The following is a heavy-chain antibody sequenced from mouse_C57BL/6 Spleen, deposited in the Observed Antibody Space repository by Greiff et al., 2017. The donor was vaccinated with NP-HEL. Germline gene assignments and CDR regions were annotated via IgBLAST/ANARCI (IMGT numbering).Heavy chain of an antibody. Sequence: VQLKESGPGLVKPSQSLSLTCSVTGYSITSGYYWNWIRQFPGNKLEWMGYISYDGSNNYNPSLKNRISITRDTSKNQFFLKLNSVTTEDTATYYCARSVGSSYGFAYWGQGTLVTVSA. V-gene: IGHV3-6*01. J-gene: IGHJ3*01. CDR2: ISYDGSN. CDR3: ARSVGSSYGFAY. CDR1: GYSITSGYY. D-gene: IGHD1-1*01.